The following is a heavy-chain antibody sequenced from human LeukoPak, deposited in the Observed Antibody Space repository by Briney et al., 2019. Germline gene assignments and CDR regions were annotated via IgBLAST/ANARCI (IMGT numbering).Heavy chain of an antibody. Sequence: PSETLSLTCTVSGGSISSYYWSWIRQPPGKGLEWIGYIYYSGSTNYNPSLKSRVTISVDTSKNQFSLKLISVTAADTAVYYCARYDYSSSWYISGYWGQGTLVTVSS. D-gene: IGHD6-13*01. CDR2: IYYSGST. V-gene: IGHV4-59*01. CDR3: ARYDYSSSWYISGY. J-gene: IGHJ4*02. CDR1: GGSISSYY.